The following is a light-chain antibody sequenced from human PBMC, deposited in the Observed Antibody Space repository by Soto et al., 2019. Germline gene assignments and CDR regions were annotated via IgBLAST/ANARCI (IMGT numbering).Light chain of an antibody. J-gene: IGLJ1*01. CDR2: DVN. Sequence: QSALTQPASVSGSPGQSITISCTGTSSDVGGYNFVSWYQHHPGKAPKLMIYDVNYRPSGVSNRFSGSKSGNTASLTISGLQTEDEADYYCTSYSNSNTLPDVFGSGTKLTVL. CDR1: SSDVGGYNF. CDR3: TSYSNSNTLPDV. V-gene: IGLV2-14*03.